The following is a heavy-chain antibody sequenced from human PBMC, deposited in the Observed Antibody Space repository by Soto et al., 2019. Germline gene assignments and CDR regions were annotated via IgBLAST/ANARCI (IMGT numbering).Heavy chain of an antibody. J-gene: IGHJ4*02. V-gene: IGHV3-74*01. CDR2: ISSDGSST. D-gene: IGHD2-8*01. Sequence: ELQLVESGGDIVQPGGSLRLSCAASGFIFSEYWMHWVRQAPGKGLVWVSRISSDGSSTHYADSVKGRFTISRDNSKNTLDLQMNSLTAEDTGVFYCSRGGPGVPMYYSDYWGQGPLVTVSS. CDR3: SRGGPGVPMYYSDY. CDR1: GFIFSEYW.